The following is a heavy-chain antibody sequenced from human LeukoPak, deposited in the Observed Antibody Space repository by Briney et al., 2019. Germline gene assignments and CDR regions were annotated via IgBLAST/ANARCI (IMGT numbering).Heavy chain of an antibody. Sequence: SETLSLTCTVSGGSISSSSYYWGWTRQPPGKGLEWIGSIYYSGSTYYNPSLKSRVTISVDTSKNQFSLKLSSVTAADTAVYYCATRYYDYVWGSYRIFDYWGQGTLVTVSS. V-gene: IGHV4-39*01. D-gene: IGHD3-16*02. CDR1: GGSISSSSYY. J-gene: IGHJ4*02. CDR2: IYYSGST. CDR3: ATRYYDYVWGSYRIFDY.